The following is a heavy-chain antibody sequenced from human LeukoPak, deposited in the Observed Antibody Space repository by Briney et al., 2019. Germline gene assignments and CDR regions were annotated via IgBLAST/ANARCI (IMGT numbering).Heavy chain of an antibody. CDR3: ARGATVTTVASFDY. CDR2: IYTSGST. D-gene: IGHD4-17*01. V-gene: IGHV4-4*07. CDR1: GGSINSYY. J-gene: IGHJ4*02. Sequence: SETLSLTCTVSGGSINSYYWSWIRQPAGKGLEWIGRIYTSGSTNYNPSLKSRVTMSVDTSKNQFSLKLSSVTAADTAVYYCARGATVTTVASFDYWGQGTLVTVSS.